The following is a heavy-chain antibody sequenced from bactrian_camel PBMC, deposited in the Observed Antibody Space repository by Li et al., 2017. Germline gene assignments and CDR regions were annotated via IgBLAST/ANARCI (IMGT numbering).Heavy chain of an antibody. CDR3: AAGCSWSSVRGRYGFEY. D-gene: IGHD1*01. J-gene: IGHJ4*01. Sequence: SGGGSVQAGESLRLSCAGSGYTVRSYCMGWFRQGPGEEREGVARIGSVGRTVYGDSVKGRFTISKDNAKNSHYLQMNSLKPEDTGMYYCAAGCSWSSVRGRYGFEYWGQGTQVTVS. CDR1: GYTVRSYC. V-gene: IGHV3S57*01. CDR2: IGSVGRT.